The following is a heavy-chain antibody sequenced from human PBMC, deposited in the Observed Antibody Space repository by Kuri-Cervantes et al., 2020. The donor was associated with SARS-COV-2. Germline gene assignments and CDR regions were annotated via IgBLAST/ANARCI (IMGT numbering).Heavy chain of an antibody. CDR2: IYWDDDK. CDR3: ARTMVRGVIITRAWFDP. CDR1: GFSLSTSGVG. Sequence: SGPTLVKPTQTLTLTCTFSGFSLSTSGVGVGWIRQPPGKALEWLALIYWDDDKRYGPSLKSRLTITKDTSKSQVVLTMTNMDPVDTATYYCARTMVRGVIITRAWFDPWGQGTLVTVSS. V-gene: IGHV2-5*05. D-gene: IGHD3-10*01. J-gene: IGHJ5*02.